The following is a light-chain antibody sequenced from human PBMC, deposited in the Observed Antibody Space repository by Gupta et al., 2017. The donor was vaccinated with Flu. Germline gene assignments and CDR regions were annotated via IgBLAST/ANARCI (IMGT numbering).Light chain of an antibody. Sequence: SLFASLGDRVTITCRASQSISNYLNWYQQKPGEAPKLLVYRASSLQSGVPSRFSGSGSGTDFTLTISSLQPEDCASYFCQQSYSTPLLTFGPGTKVDIK. V-gene: IGKV1-39*01. J-gene: IGKJ3*01. CDR3: QQSYSTPLLT. CDR1: QSISNY. CDR2: RAS.